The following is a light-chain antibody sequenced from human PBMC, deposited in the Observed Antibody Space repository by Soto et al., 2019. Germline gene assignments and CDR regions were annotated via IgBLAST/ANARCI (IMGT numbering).Light chain of an antibody. CDR2: GAS. CDR3: QPYGSSPIFT. J-gene: IGKJ3*01. V-gene: IGKV3-20*01. CDR1: QSVSSSY. Sequence: EIVLTQSPGTLSLSPGERATLSCRASQSVSSSYLAWYQQKPGQAPRLLIYGASSRATGIPDRFIGSGAGTDFTLTISRLEPEDFAVYYCQPYGSSPIFTFGPGTKVDIK.